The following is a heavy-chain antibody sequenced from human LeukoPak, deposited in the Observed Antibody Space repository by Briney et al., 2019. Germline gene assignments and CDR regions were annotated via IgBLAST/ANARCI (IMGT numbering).Heavy chain of an antibody. CDR2: IYYSGST. Sequence: SETLSLACTVSGGSISSSSYYWGWIRQPPGKGVERIGSIYYSGSTYYNPSLKSRVTISIDTSKNHFSLKLSSVTAADTAVYYCAREGVYIGSSVAAFDVCGQGTLVTVSS. J-gene: IGHJ3*01. V-gene: IGHV4-39*07. CDR3: AREGVYIGSSVAAFDV. D-gene: IGHD1-26*01. CDR1: GGSISSSSYY.